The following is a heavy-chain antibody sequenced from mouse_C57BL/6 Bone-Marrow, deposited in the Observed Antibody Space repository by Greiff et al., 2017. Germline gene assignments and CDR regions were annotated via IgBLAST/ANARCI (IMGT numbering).Heavy chain of an antibody. CDR3: ARDPIQCCFDY. V-gene: IGHV5-4*01. J-gene: IGHJ2*01. CDR1: GFTFSSYA. D-gene: IGHD6-1*01. Sequence: EVKLMESGGGLVKPGGSLKLSCAASGFTFSSYAMSWVRQTPEKRLEWVATISDGGSYTYYPDNVKGRFTISRDNAKNNLYLQMSHLKSEDTAMYYCARDPIQCCFDYWGQGTTLTVSS. CDR2: ISDGGSYT.